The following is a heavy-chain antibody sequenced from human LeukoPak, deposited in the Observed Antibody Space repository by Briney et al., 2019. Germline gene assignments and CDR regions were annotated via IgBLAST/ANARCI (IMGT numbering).Heavy chain of an antibody. D-gene: IGHD3-22*01. CDR3: ARGGRYYYDSGGYYRTFDY. CDR2: INHSGST. CDR1: GGSFSGYY. Sequence: SETLSLTCAVYGGSFSGYYWSWIRQPPGKGLEWIGEINHSGSTNYNPSLKSRVTISVDTSKNQFSLKLSSVTAADTAVYYCARGGRYYYDSGGYYRTFDYWGQGTLVTVSS. V-gene: IGHV4-34*01. J-gene: IGHJ4*02.